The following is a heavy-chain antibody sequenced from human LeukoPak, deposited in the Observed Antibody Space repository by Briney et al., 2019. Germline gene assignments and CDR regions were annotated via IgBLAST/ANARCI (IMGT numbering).Heavy chain of an antibody. Sequence: GGSLRLSCAASGFTLSRYAMRWVTRAPGRGLEWGSAISSSGGNTYYAESVRGRFTISRDNSKNTLYLQMKSLRAEDTAVYYCAKDQGMRQVWNWFDACGQATLVTVSS. CDR3: AKDQGMRQVWNWFDA. CDR1: GFTLSRYA. V-gene: IGHV3-23*01. J-gene: IGHJ5*02. CDR2: ISSSGGNT. D-gene: IGHD1-1*01.